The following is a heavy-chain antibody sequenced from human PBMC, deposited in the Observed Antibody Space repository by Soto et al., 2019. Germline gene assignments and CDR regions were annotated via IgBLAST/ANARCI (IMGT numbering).Heavy chain of an antibody. CDR3: ATSSSWYYFY. J-gene: IGHJ4*02. Sequence: GGSLRLSCAASGFSFSGTSMNWVRQFPGKGLERVSSISDSGSHIYYADSVKGRFTISRDNAKNSLYLEMNSLRAEDTAVYYCATSSSWYYFYWGQGA. D-gene: IGHD6-13*01. V-gene: IGHV3-21*01. CDR2: ISDSGSHI. CDR1: GFSFSGTS.